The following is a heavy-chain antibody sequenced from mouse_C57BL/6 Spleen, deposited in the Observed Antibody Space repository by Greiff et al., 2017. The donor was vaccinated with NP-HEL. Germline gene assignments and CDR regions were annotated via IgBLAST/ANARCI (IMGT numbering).Heavy chain of an antibody. Sequence: VQLQQSGPELVKPGASVKMSCKASGYTFTDYNMHWVKQSHGKSLEWIGYINPNNGGTSYNQKFKGKATLTVDKSSSAAYMQLSSLTSEDSAVYYCAIYGSSGFPFAYWGQGTLVTVSA. D-gene: IGHD3-2*02. CDR3: AIYGSSGFPFAY. CDR1: GYTFTDYN. J-gene: IGHJ3*01. CDR2: INPNNGGT. V-gene: IGHV1-22*01.